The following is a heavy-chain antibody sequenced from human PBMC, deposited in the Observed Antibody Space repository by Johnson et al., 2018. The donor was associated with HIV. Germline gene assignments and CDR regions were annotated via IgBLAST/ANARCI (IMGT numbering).Heavy chain of an antibody. Sequence: VQLVESWGGLVQPGRSLRLSCTASGFTFGDYAMSWVRQAPGKGLEWVGFIRSKAYGGTTEYAASVKGRFTISRDNSKSITYLQMNSLKTEDTAVYYFTRVNRNWGIEAFDIWCQGTMVTVSS. J-gene: IGHJ3*02. V-gene: IGHV3-49*04. D-gene: IGHD7-27*01. CDR1: GFTFGDYA. CDR2: IRSKAYGGTT. CDR3: TRVNRNWGIEAFDI.